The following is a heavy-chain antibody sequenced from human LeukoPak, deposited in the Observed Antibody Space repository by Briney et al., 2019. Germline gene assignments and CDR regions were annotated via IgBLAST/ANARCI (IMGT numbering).Heavy chain of an antibody. CDR2: ISGSGSYT. Sequence: GGSLRLSCAASGFTFSSYSMNWVRQAPGKGLEWVSSISGSGSYTYYADSVKDRFTISRANSKNTLYLQMNSLRAEDTAVYYCAKAPYDSSGYYYVVDYWGQGTLVTVSS. J-gene: IGHJ4*02. CDR1: GFTFSSYS. CDR3: AKAPYDSSGYYYVVDY. V-gene: IGHV3-23*01. D-gene: IGHD3-22*01.